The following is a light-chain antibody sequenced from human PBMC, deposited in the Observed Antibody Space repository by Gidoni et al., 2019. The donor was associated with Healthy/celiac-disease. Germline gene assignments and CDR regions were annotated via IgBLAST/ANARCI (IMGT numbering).Light chain of an antibody. CDR1: QDISNY. CDR2: DAS. J-gene: IGKJ4*01. Sequence: DIQMTQSPSSLSASVGDRITITCQPSQDISNYLNWYQQKPEIATMLLIYDASNLETGVPSRFSGSGSGKDFTFTISSLQPEDIATYYCQQYDNLPLTFGGGTKVEIK. CDR3: QQYDNLPLT. V-gene: IGKV1-33*01.